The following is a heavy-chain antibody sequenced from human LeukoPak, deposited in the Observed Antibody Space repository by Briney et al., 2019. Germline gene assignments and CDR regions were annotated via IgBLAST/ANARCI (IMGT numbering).Heavy chain of an antibody. D-gene: IGHD6-13*01. J-gene: IGHJ4*02. Sequence: PGGSLRLSCAASGFTFSSYDMHWVRQATGKGLEWVSAIGTAGDTYYPGSVKGRFTISRDNSKNTLYLQMNSLRAEDTAVYYCAKDARYSSSWYRDPDPLWGQGTLVTVSS. CDR2: IGTAGDT. CDR1: GFTFSSYD. V-gene: IGHV3-13*01. CDR3: AKDARYSSSWYRDPDPL.